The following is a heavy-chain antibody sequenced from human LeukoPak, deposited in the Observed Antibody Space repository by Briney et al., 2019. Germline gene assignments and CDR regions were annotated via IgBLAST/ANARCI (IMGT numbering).Heavy chain of an antibody. CDR2: INHSGST. J-gene: IGHJ5*02. D-gene: IGHD5-24*01. V-gene: IGHV4-34*01. CDR3: ARATGGWLQGRAKGAWFDP. CDR1: GGSFSGYY. Sequence: KPSETLSLTCAVYGGSFSGYYWSWIRQPPGKGLEWIGEINHSGSTNYNPSLKSRVTISVDTSKNQFSLKLSSVTAADTAVYYCARATGGWLQGRAKGAWFDPWGQGTLVTVSS.